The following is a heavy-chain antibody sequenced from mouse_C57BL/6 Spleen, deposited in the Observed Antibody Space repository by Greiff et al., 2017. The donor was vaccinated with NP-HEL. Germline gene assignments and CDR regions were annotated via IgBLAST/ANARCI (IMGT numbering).Heavy chain of an antibody. V-gene: IGHV1-53*01. CDR1: GYTFTSYW. Sequence: VQGVESGTELVKPGASVKLSCKASGYTFTSYWMHWVKQRPGQGLEWIGNINPSNGGTNYNEKFKSKATLTVDKSSSTAYMQRSSLTSEDSAVYYFATLLRSFDYWGQGTTLTVSS. CDR2: INPSNGGT. J-gene: IGHJ2*01. CDR3: ATLLRSFDY. D-gene: IGHD1-1*01.